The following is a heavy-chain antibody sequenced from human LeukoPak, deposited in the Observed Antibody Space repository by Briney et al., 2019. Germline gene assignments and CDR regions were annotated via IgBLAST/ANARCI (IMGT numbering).Heavy chain of an antibody. CDR1: GGSISSGSYY. V-gene: IGHV4-61*02. CDR2: IYTSGST. J-gene: IGHJ6*03. CDR3: ARTSSGSSYYYYYMDV. D-gene: IGHD3-10*01. Sequence: SQTLSLTCTVSGGSISSGSYYWSWIRQPAGKGLEWIGRIYTSGSTNYNPSLKSRVTISVDTSKNQFSLKLSSVTAADTAVYYCARTSSGSSYYYYYMDVWGKGTTVTVSS.